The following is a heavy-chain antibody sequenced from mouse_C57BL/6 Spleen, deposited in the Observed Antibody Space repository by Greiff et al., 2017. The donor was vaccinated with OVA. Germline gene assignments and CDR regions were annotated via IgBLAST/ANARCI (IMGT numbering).Heavy chain of an antibody. CDR2: ISTDGDYT. J-gene: IGHJ2*01. Sequence: EVKLMESGAGLVKPGGSLKLSCAASGFTFSSYAMSWVRQTPEKRLEWVAYISTDGDYTYYADTVQGRFTISRDNARNTLYLHMSSLKSEDTAMYDGTREAYDGYLYYFDYWGKGTTLTVSS. CDR3: TREAYDGYLYYFDY. CDR1: GFTFSSYA. D-gene: IGHD2-3*01. V-gene: IGHV5-9-1*02.